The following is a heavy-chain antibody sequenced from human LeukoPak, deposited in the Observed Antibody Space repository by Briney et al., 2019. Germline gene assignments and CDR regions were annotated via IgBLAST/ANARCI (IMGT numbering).Heavy chain of an antibody. CDR1: GFSLTASGVR. CDR3: ARTTLIRGGGAFDI. CDR2: IDWDDHE. D-gene: IGHD3-10*01. J-gene: IGHJ3*02. Sequence: SGPALVKPTQTLTLTCTFSGFSLTASGVRVSWIRQPPGKALEWLARIDWDDHEFYSPSLKTRLTIPKDTSKNQVVLTMTNMDPVDTATYFCARTTLIRGGGAFDIWGQGTMVTVSS. V-gene: IGHV2-70*04.